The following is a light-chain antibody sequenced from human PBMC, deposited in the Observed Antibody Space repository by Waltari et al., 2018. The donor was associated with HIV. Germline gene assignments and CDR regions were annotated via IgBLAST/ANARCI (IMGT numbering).Light chain of an antibody. CDR2: DNR. CDR3: QSYDNSLSNVV. J-gene: IGLJ2*01. V-gene: IGLV1-40*01. CDR1: NSNIGAGYD. Sequence: QSVLAQPPSVSGAPGQRVTIPCTGSNSNIGAGYDAHWYQKLPGTAPKLLMFDNRKRPSGVPERFSGSKSGTSASLVITGLQAADEAVYYCQSYDNSLSNVVFGGGTKLIVL.